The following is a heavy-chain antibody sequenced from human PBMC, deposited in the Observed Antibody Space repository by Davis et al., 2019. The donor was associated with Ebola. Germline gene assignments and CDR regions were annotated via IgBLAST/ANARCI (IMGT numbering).Heavy chain of an antibody. CDR2: ISAYNGNT. CDR1: GYTFTSYG. CDR3: ARGVLLWFTELLSGPGWFDP. V-gene: IGHV1-18*01. D-gene: IGHD3-10*01. J-gene: IGHJ5*02. Sequence: AASVKVSCKASGYTFTSYGISWVRQAPGQGLEWMGWISAYNGNTNYAQKFQGRVTMTRNTSITTAYMELSSLRSEDTAVYYCARGVLLWFTELLSGPGWFDPWGQGTLVTVSS.